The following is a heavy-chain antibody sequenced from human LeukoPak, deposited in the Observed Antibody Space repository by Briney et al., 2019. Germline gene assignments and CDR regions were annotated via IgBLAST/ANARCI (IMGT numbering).Heavy chain of an antibody. CDR3: ARDPSYSSSSYYYYYGMDG. Sequence: SETLSLTCTVSGGSISRHYWSWIRQPPGKGLEWIGYIYHSGSTNYNPSLKSRVTISVDTSKNQFSLKVSSVTAADTAGYYCARDPSYSSSSYYYYYGMDGWGQGTTVTVSS. CDR1: GGSISRHY. CDR2: IYHSGST. J-gene: IGHJ6*02. D-gene: IGHD6-13*01. V-gene: IGHV4-59*11.